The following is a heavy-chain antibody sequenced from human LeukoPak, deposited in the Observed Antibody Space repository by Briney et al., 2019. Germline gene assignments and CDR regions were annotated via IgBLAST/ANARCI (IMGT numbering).Heavy chain of an antibody. CDR2: INPNSGGT. D-gene: IGHD3-22*01. CDR1: GYTFTGYY. Sequence: ASVKVSCKASGYTFTGYYMHWVRQAPGQGLEWMRWINPNSGGTNYAQKFQGRVTMTRDTSISTAYMELSRLRSDDTAVYYCARDYYDSSGYPRLFDYWGQGTLVTGSS. V-gene: IGHV1-2*02. J-gene: IGHJ4*02. CDR3: ARDYYDSSGYPRLFDY.